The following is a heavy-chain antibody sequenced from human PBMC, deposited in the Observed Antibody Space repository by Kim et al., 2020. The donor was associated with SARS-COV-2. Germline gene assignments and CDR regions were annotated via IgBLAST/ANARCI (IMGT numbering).Heavy chain of an antibody. CDR2: IIPIFGTA. CDR3: ARGGSGYDILTGYYLVSYYGMDV. Sequence: SVKVSCKASGGTFSSYAISWVRQAPGQGLEWMGGIIPIFGTANYAQKFQGRVTITADESTSTAYMELSSLRSEDTAVYYCARGGSGYDILTGYYLVSYYGMDVWGQGTTVTVSS. D-gene: IGHD3-9*01. V-gene: IGHV1-69*13. J-gene: IGHJ6*02. CDR1: GGTFSSYA.